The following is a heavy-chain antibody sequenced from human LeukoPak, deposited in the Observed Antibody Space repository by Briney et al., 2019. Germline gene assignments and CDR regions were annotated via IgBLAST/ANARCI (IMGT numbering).Heavy chain of an antibody. CDR1: GFTFDDYA. J-gene: IGHJ4*02. V-gene: IGHV3-9*03. D-gene: IGHD5-12*01. CDR2: ISWDSGSI. Sequence: PGRSLRLSCAASGFTFDDYAMHWVRQAPGKGLEWVSGISWDSGSIGYADSVKGRFTISRDNAKNSLYLQMNSLRAEDMALYYCAKDQGGWLRSPGRPYFDYWGQGTLVTVSS. CDR3: AKDQGGWLRSPGRPYFDY.